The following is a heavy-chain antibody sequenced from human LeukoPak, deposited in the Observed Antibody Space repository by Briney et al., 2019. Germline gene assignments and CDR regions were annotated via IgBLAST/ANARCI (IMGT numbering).Heavy chain of an antibody. J-gene: IGHJ2*01. CDR2: IIPIFGTA. D-gene: IGHD3-10*01. CDR1: GGTFSSYA. V-gene: IGHV1-69*13. CDR3: ARKSTSMVRDWFFDL. Sequence: SVKVSCKASGGTFSSYAISWVRQAPGQGLEWMGGIIPIFGTANYAQKFQGRVTITADESTSTAYMELSSLRSEDTAVYYCARKSTSMVRDWFFDLWGRGTLVTVSS.